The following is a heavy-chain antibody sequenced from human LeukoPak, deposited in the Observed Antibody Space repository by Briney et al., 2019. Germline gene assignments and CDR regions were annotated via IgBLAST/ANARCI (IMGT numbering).Heavy chain of an antibody. D-gene: IGHD3-22*01. CDR3: ASGSRGYYGDY. CDR1: GYTFTSYY. V-gene: IGHV1-46*01. Sequence: ASVKVSCKASGYTFTSYYMHWVRQAPGQGLEWMGIINPSGGSTSYAQKFQGRVTITTDESTSTAYMELSSLRSEDTAVYFCASGSRGYYGDYWGQGTLVTVSS. CDR2: INPSGGST. J-gene: IGHJ4*02.